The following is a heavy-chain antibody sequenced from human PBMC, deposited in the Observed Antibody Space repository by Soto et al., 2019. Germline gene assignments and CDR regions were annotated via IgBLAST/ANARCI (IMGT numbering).Heavy chain of an antibody. V-gene: IGHV3-9*01. Sequence: SXXLSCATSGFIFXDYAIHGVRQAPVKGLEWVSGINWSSGSMGYADSVKGRFTISRDNARNSLYLEMNSLRAEDSALYYCAKDLNYYHSTGSFDNWGQGTLATVSS. CDR1: GFIFXDYA. CDR2: INWSSGSM. CDR3: AKDLNYYHSTGSFDN. J-gene: IGHJ4*02. D-gene: IGHD3-22*01.